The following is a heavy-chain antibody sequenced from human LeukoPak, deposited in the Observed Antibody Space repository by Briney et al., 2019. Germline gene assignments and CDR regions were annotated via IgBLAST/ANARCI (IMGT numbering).Heavy chain of an antibody. CDR1: GWSFSSYW. J-gene: IGHJ4*02. Sequence: GGSLRLSCAVSGWSFSSYWMSWVRQVPGKGLEWVSSINEVGSDTRYADSVRGRFTISRDNAKNSLYLQMNSLRVEDTATYYCAGEPRRLAYWGQGTLVTVSS. D-gene: IGHD6-25*01. V-gene: IGHV3-7*03. CDR3: AGEPRRLAY. CDR2: INEVGSDT.